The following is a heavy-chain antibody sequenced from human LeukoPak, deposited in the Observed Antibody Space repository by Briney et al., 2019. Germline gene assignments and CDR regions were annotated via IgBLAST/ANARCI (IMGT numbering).Heavy chain of an antibody. V-gene: IGHV1-2*02. Sequence: ASVKVSCKASGYTCTGYYMHWVRQAPGQGLECMGWINPNSGGTNYAKKFQGRVTMTRDTSISTAYMELSRLKSDDTAVYYCARVRVYSYGYLGYWGQGTLVTVSS. CDR2: INPNSGGT. CDR3: ARVRVYSYGYLGY. J-gene: IGHJ4*02. D-gene: IGHD5-18*01. CDR1: GYTCTGYY.